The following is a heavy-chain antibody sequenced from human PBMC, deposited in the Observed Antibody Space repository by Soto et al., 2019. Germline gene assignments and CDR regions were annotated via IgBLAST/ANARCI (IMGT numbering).Heavy chain of an antibody. CDR2: ISAYNGNT. V-gene: IGHV1-18*01. D-gene: IGHD6-6*01. CDR1: GYTLTVDG. Sequence: GASVKGSCKSSGYTLTVDGVGWLRQAPRQGLEWMGWISAYNGNTNYAQKLQGRVTMTTDTSTSTAYMELRSLRSDDTAVYYCARDGGYSSSSVGVGEFDPWGQGTLVTVSS. CDR3: ARDGGYSSSSVGVGEFDP. J-gene: IGHJ5*02.